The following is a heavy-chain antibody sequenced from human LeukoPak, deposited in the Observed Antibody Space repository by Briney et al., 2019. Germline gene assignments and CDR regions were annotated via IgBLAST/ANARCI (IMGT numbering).Heavy chain of an antibody. V-gene: IGHV4-39*01. J-gene: IGHJ3*02. CDR1: GGSISSSSYY. CDR3: ARQSDMITFGGVIAPPHAFDI. CDR2: IYYSGST. Sequence: LSETLSLTCTVSGGSISSSSYYWGWIRQPPGKGLEWIGSIYYSGSTYYNPSLKSRVTISVDTSKNQFSLKLSSVTAADTAVYYCARQSDMITFGGVIAPPHAFDIWGQGTMVTVSS. D-gene: IGHD3-16*02.